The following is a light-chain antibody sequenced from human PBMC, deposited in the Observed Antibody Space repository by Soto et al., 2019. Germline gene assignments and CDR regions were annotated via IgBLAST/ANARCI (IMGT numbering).Light chain of an antibody. CDR3: QQYSYYPT. Sequence: DIKLTQSPSFLSASVRDRVTITCRASQGIRSYLAWYQQKPGKAPKLLIYAASTLQSGVPSRFSGSASGTEFTLTISNLQPDDFATYYCQQYSYYPTFGQGTKVDIK. V-gene: IGKV1-9*01. CDR2: AAS. J-gene: IGKJ1*01. CDR1: QGIRSY.